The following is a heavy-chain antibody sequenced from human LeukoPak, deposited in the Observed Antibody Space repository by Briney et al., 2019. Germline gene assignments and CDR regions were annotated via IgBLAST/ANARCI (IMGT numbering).Heavy chain of an antibody. V-gene: IGHV3-23*01. CDR1: GLTFSSYA. D-gene: IGHD6-13*01. CDR3: ASFSHSSSWYPYSFDF. Sequence: GGSLRLSCAASGLTFSSYAMSWAPQAPGKGREWLSAISGSGGSTYYADCVKGRFTISRDNSKNTLYLQMNSLRAEDTAVYYCASFSHSSSWYPYSFDFWGQGTLVTVSS. CDR2: ISGSGGST. J-gene: IGHJ4*02.